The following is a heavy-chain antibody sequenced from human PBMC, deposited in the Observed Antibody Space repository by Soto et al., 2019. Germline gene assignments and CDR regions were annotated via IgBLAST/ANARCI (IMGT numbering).Heavy chain of an antibody. CDR1: GYTLTELS. J-gene: IGHJ6*02. CDR3: AREGYYDSSGYPYYYYYGMDV. CDR2: FDPEDGET. D-gene: IGHD3-22*01. Sequence: ASVKVCCKVSGYTLTELSMHWVRQATGKGLEWMGGFDPEDGETIYAQKFQGRVTMTRDTSTSTVYMELSSLRSEDTAVYYCAREGYYDSSGYPYYYYYGMDVWVQGTTVTVSS. V-gene: IGHV1-24*01.